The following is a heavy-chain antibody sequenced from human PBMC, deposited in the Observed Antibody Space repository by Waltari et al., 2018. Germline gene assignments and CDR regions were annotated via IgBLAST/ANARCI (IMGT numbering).Heavy chain of an antibody. D-gene: IGHD3-22*01. J-gene: IGHJ6*02. CDR3: ARDYCDRTNCHGMDV. V-gene: IGHV3-30*04. CDR2: ISNNGRNI. CDR1: EFTFSSYA. Sequence: QVQLVESGGGVAQPGRSLRLSCAASEFTFSSYAMHWVRQAPGKGLEWVAVISNNGRNIYYVDSVKGRFTISRDNSKGTLYLQMNSLRAEDTAIYYCARDYCDRTNCHGMDVWGQGTTVTVSS.